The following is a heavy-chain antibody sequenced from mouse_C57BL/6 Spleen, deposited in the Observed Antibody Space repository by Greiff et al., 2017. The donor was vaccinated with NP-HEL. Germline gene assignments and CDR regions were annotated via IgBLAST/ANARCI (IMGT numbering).Heavy chain of an antibody. D-gene: IGHD2-4*01. Sequence: EVHLVESGGGLVKPGGSLKLSCAASGFTFSDYGMHWVRQAPEKGLEWVAYISSGSSTIYYADTVKGRFTISRDNAKNTLFLQMTSLRSEDTAMYYWARPYYDYLAAMDYWGQGTSVTVSS. CDR2: ISSGSSTI. V-gene: IGHV5-17*01. J-gene: IGHJ4*01. CDR1: GFTFSDYG. CDR3: ARPYYDYLAAMDY.